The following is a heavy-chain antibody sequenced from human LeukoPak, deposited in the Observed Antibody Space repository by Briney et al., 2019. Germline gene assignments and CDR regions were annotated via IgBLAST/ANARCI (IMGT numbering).Heavy chain of an antibody. CDR1: GFTFSSHT. J-gene: IGHJ4*02. Sequence: GSLRLSCAASGFTFSSHTMNWVRQAPGKGLEWIGYIYYSGSTNYNPSLKSRVTISVDTSKNQFSLKLSSVTAADTAVYYCARHSRGLIVATMYFDYWGQGTLVTVSS. CDR3: ARHSRGLIVATMYFDY. CDR2: IYYSGST. D-gene: IGHD5-12*01. V-gene: IGHV4-59*08.